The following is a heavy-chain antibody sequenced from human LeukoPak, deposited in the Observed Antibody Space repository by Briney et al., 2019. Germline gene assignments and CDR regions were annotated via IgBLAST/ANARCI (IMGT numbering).Heavy chain of an antibody. J-gene: IGHJ3*02. Sequence: SETLSLTCAVYGGSFGTYYWSWIRRPPGKGLEWIGEINHSGTTNYNPSLKGRVTISVDTSKNQFSLNLNSVTAADTAVYYCASVLRFIWGQGTMVTVSS. CDR3: ASVLRFI. CDR2: INHSGTT. D-gene: IGHD3-3*01. CDR1: GGSFGTYY. V-gene: IGHV4-34*01.